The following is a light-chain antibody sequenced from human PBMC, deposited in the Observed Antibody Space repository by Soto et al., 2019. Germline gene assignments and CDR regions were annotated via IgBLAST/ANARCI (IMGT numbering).Light chain of an antibody. V-gene: IGKV1-9*01. J-gene: IGKJ5*01. Sequence: IQLTQSPSSLSASVGDRVTISCRASQDISTHLAWFAQKPGRAPQLLIYAASTLHSGVPSRFSGSGSGTDFTLTSSSLQPEAFATYYCQHLNTYPITFGPGTRLDIK. CDR2: AAS. CDR3: QHLNTYPIT. CDR1: QDISTH.